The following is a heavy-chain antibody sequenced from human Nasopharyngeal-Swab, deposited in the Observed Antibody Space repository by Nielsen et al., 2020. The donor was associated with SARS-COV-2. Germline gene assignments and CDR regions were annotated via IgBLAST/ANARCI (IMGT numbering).Heavy chain of an antibody. Sequence: GESLKISCSASGFTFSSYAMHWVRQAPGKGLEYVSAISSNGGSTYYADSVKGRFTISRDNSKNTLYLQMNSLRAEDTAVYYCARVRGDYDSSGYYYHDGAFDIWGQGTMVTVSS. J-gene: IGHJ3*02. D-gene: IGHD3-22*01. CDR1: GFTFSSYA. V-gene: IGHV3-64*04. CDR2: ISSNGGST. CDR3: ARVRGDYDSSGYYYHDGAFDI.